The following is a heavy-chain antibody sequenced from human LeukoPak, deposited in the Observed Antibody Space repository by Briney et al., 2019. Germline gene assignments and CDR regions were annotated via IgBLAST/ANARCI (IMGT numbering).Heavy chain of an antibody. CDR2: IYTSGST. J-gene: IGHJ4*02. Sequence: PSETLSLTCTVSGGSISIGTDYWSWIRQPAGKGVEWIGRIYTSGSTNYNPSLKSRVTISVDTSKNQFSLKLSSVTAADTAVYYCARESLGPPYYFDYWGQGTLVTVSS. CDR1: GGSISIGTDY. D-gene: IGHD1-26*01. V-gene: IGHV4-61*02. CDR3: ARESLGPPYYFDY.